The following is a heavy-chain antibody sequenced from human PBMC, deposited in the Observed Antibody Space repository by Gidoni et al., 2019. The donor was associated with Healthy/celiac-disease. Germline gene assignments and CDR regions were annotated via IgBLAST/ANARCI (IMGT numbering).Heavy chain of an antibody. Sequence: QVQRVQSGAEVKKPGASVKVSCKASGYTFTSYYMHWVRQAPGQGLEWMGIINPSGGSTSYAQKFQGRVTMTRDTSTSTVYMELSSLRSEDTAVYYCARGPRSDSSSWYGAFDIWGQGTMVTVSS. CDR1: GYTFTSYY. V-gene: IGHV1-46*01. CDR3: ARGPRSDSSSWYGAFDI. D-gene: IGHD6-13*01. J-gene: IGHJ3*02. CDR2: INPSGGST.